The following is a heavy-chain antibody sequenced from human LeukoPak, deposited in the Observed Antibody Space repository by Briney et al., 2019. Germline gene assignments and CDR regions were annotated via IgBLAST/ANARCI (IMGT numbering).Heavy chain of an antibody. CDR2: INSSSSST. V-gene: IGHV3-48*04. CDR3: ARVIGSYGDSAY. Sequence: GGSLRLSCAASGFTFSSFSMNCVREAPGEGLEWISYINSSSSSTYYAGSVKGRFTISRDNAKNSLYLQMNSLRAEDTAVYYCARVIGSYGDSAYWGQGTLVTVSS. J-gene: IGHJ4*02. CDR1: GFTFSSFS. D-gene: IGHD4-17*01.